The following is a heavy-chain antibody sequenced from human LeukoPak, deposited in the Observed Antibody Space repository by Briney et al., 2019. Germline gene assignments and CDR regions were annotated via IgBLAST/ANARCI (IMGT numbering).Heavy chain of an antibody. Sequence: PGGSLRLSCAASGFTFSNAWMNWVRQAPGKGLEWVGRIKIKTDGGTTDYAAPVKGRFTISRDDSKNTLYLQMNSLKTEDTAVYYCSTTYYYDSSEGYWGQGTLVTVSS. CDR3: STTYYYDSSEGY. J-gene: IGHJ4*02. CDR2: IKIKTDGGTT. CDR1: GFTFSNAW. D-gene: IGHD3-22*01. V-gene: IGHV3-15*07.